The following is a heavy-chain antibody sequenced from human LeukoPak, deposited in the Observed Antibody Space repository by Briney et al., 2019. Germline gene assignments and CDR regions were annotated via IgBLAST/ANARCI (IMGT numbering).Heavy chain of an antibody. CDR2: IYTSGST. J-gene: IGHJ5*02. CDR1: GGTISSYY. V-gene: IGHV4-4*07. CDR3: ARVDFWSGYYL. D-gene: IGHD3-3*01. Sequence: PSETLSLTCTVSGGTISSYYWSWIRQPAGKGLEWVGCIYTSGSTNYNPSLKRRVTLSVDTSKNRFSLKQTSVTAADTAVYYCARVDFWSGYYLWGQGTLVTVSS.